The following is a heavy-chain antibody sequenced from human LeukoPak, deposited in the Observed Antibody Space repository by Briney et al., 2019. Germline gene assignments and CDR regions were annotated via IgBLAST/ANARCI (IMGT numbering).Heavy chain of an antibody. CDR2: INPSGGST. CDR3: ARAGNPYYYMDV. J-gene: IGHJ6*03. CDR1: GYTFTSYY. D-gene: IGHD2/OR15-2a*01. V-gene: IGHV1-46*01. Sequence: ASVKLSCKASGYTFTSYYMHWVRQAPGQGLEWMGIINPSGGSTSYAQKFQGRVTMTRDMSTSTVYMELSSLRSEDTAVYYCARAGNPYYYMDVWGKGTTVTVSS.